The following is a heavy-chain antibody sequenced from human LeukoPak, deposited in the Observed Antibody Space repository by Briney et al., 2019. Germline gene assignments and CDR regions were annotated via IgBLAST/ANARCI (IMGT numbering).Heavy chain of an antibody. Sequence: GGSLRLSCTASGFTFGDYAMSWVRQAPGKGLEWVGFIRSKAYGGTTEYAASVKGRFTNSRDDSKSIAYLQMNSLKTEDTAVYYCTTYCSSTSCYPRGYYFDYWGQGTLVTVSS. CDR2: IRSKAYGGTT. V-gene: IGHV3-49*04. D-gene: IGHD2-2*01. CDR3: TTYCSSTSCYPRGYYFDY. J-gene: IGHJ4*02. CDR1: GFTFGDYA.